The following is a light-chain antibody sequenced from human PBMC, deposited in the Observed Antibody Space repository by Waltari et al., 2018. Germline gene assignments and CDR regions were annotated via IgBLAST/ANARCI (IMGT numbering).Light chain of an antibody. J-gene: IGLJ7*01. V-gene: IGLV1-51*02. CDR2: ENT. CDR1: SSNIGNNY. CDR3: GTWDSSLSGAV. Sequence: QSVLTQPPSVSAPPGQRVTIPCSGGSSNIGNNYVTWYRQFPGTAPKLLIYENTERPSGIPGRFSGSKSGTSATLDITGLQAGDEADYYCGTWDSSLSGAVFGGGTHLTVL.